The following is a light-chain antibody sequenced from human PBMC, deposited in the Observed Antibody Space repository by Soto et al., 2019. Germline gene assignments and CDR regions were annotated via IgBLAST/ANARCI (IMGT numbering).Light chain of an antibody. J-gene: IGKJ4*01. CDR1: QSVSSN. Sequence: SRGTLSVSAEEVDTVSCRASQSVSSNLAWYQQKPGQTPRLLIYDTSARATGIPDRFSGGGSGTDFTLTISRLEPEDFAVYYCQQFSSYPLTFGGGTKVDI. CDR2: DTS. V-gene: IGKV3-20*01. CDR3: QQFSSYPLT.